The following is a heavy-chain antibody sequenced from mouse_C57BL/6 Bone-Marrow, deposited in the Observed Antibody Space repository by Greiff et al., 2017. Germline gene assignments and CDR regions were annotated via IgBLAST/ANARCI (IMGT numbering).Heavy chain of an antibody. CDR3: ARLPFYPFAY. V-gene: IGHV1-50*01. Sequence: VQLQQPGAELVKPGASVKLSCKASGYTFTSYWMQWVKQRPGQGLEWIGETDPSDSYTNYNQKFKGKATLTVDTSSSTAYMQLSSLPSEDSAVYYCARLPFYPFAYWGQGALVTVSA. J-gene: IGHJ3*01. CDR1: GYTFTSYW. D-gene: IGHD2-1*01. CDR2: TDPSDSYT.